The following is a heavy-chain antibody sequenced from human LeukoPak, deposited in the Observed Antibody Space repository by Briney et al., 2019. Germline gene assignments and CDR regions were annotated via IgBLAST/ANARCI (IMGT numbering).Heavy chain of an antibody. CDR3: ARGQTDLLRNYFDY. Sequence: GGSLRLSCAASGFMVGHKYMSWVRQAPGKGLEWLSIIYAGGNTYSADSVKGRFTISRDNSRNTVYLQMNNLRDDDTAVYYCARGQTDLLRNYFDYWGQGTLVTVSS. V-gene: IGHV3-66*01. J-gene: IGHJ4*02. CDR2: IYAGGNT. CDR1: GFMVGHKY.